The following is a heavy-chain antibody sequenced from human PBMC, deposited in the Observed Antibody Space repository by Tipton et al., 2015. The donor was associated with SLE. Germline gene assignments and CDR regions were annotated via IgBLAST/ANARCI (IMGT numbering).Heavy chain of an antibody. Sequence: GSLRLSCAASGFTFSSYGMHWVRQTPGKGLEWVAFIRYDGSNKYYADSVKGRFTISRDNSKNTLYLQMNSLRAEDTAVYYCAKPRFGELLSPGFDYWGQGTLVTVSS. CDR1: GFTFSSYG. V-gene: IGHV3-30*02. CDR3: AKPRFGELLSPGFDY. J-gene: IGHJ4*02. CDR2: IRYDGSNK. D-gene: IGHD3-10*01.